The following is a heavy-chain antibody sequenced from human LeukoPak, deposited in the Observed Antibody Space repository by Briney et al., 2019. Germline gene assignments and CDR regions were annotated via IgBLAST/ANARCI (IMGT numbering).Heavy chain of an antibody. D-gene: IGHD6-19*01. V-gene: IGHV3-30*18. CDR1: GFTFSSYG. CDR3: AKDGPSYSSGWYGGLGWFDP. CDR2: ISYDGSNK. J-gene: IGHJ5*02. Sequence: GGSLRLSCAPSGFTFSSYGMHWVRHAPDKGLEGVAHISYDGSNKYYADSVKGRFTISRDNSKNTLYLQMNSLRAEDTAVYYCAKDGPSYSSGWYGGLGWFDPWGQGTLVTVSS.